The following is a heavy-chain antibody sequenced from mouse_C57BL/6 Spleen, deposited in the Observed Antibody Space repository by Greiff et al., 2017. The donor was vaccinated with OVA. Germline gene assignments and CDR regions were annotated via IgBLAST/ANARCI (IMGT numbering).Heavy chain of an antibody. J-gene: IGHJ3*01. CDR1: GYTFTDYE. CDR3: TRVKDSSGLFAY. Sequence: QVQLQQSGAELVRPGASVTLSCKASGYTFTDYEMHWVKQTPVHGLEWIGAIDPETGGTAYNQKFKGKATLTADKSSSTAYMELRSLTSEDSAVYYCTRVKDSSGLFAYWGQGTLVTVSA. V-gene: IGHV1-15*01. D-gene: IGHD3-2*02. CDR2: IDPETGGT.